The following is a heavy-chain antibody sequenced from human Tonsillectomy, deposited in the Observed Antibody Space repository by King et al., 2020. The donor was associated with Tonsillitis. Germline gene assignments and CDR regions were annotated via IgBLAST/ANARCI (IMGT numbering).Heavy chain of an antibody. CDR1: GFTFSSYA. V-gene: IGHV3-30-3*01. CDR3: ARDPGGYSGYDPPDY. D-gene: IGHD5-12*01. J-gene: IGHJ4*02. CDR2: ISYDGSNK. Sequence: VQLVESGGGVVQPGRSLRLSCAASGFTFSSYAMHWVRQAPGKGLEWVAVISYDGSNKYYADSVKGRFTISRDNSKNTLYLQMNSLRAEDTAVYYCARDPGGYSGYDPPDYWGQGTLVTVSS.